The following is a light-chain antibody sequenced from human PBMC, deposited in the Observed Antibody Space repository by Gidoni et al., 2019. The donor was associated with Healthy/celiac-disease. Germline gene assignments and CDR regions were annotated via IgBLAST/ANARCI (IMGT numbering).Light chain of an antibody. J-gene: IGKJ3*01. V-gene: IGKV3-20*01. CDR3: QQYGSSPPVT. Sequence: EIVLTQSPGTLSLSPGERSTISCRTSQSVIRSYLAWYQQKPGQAPRPLIYGASSRAAGIPDRISGSGCGTDFTLTISRLVPEDFAVYYCQQYGSSPPVTFGPGTKVEIK. CDR1: QSVIRSY. CDR2: GAS.